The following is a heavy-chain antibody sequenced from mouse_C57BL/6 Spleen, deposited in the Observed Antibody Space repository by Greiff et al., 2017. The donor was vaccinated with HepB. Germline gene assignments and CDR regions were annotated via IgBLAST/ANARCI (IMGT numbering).Heavy chain of an antibody. V-gene: IGHV1-76*01. CDR2: IYPGSGNT. Sequence: QVQLKQSGAELVRPGASVKLSCKASGYTFTDYYINWVKQRPGQGLEWIARIYPGSGNTYYNEKFKGKATLTAEKSSSTAYMQLSSLTSEDSAVYVCARHYYGSSYYFDYWGQGTTLTVSS. CDR1: GYTFTDYY. J-gene: IGHJ2*01. CDR3: ARHYYGSSYYFDY. D-gene: IGHD1-1*01.